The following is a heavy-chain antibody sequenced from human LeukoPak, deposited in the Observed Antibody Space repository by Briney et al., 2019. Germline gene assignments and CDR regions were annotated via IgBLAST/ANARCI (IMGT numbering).Heavy chain of an antibody. CDR1: GYTFTSYG. V-gene: IGHV1-18*01. CDR2: VSAYNGNT. Sequence: ASVKVSCKASGYTFTSYGISWVRQAPGQGLEWMGWVSAYNGNTNYAQKLQGRVTMTTDTSTSTAYMELRSLRSDDTAVYYCARDRVTTVTTTEDWFDPWGQGTLVTVSS. D-gene: IGHD4-17*01. J-gene: IGHJ5*02. CDR3: ARDRVTTVTTTEDWFDP.